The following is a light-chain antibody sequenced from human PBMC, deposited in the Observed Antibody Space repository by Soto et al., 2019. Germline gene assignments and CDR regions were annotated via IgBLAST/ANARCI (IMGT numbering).Light chain of an antibody. V-gene: IGKV3-20*01. CDR2: GAS. CDR1: QSASSSY. Sequence: EIVLTQSPGTLSLSPGERATLSCRASQSASSSYLAWYQQKPGQAPRLLIYGASSRATGIPDRFSGSGSGTDFTLTIGRLEPEDFAVYYCHQYSSSPGTFGQGTKVEIK. J-gene: IGKJ1*01. CDR3: HQYSSSPGT.